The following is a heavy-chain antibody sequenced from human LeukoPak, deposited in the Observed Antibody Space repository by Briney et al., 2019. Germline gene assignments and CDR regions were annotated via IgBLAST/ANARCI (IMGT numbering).Heavy chain of an antibody. CDR3: ARAMIVVVITTLADY. V-gene: IGHV3-30-3*01. CDR2: ISYDGSNK. CDR1: GFTFSSYA. Sequence: GGSLRLSCAASGFTFSSYAMHWVRQAPGKGLEWVAVISYDGSNKYYADSVKGRFTISRDNSKNTLYLQMNSLRAEDTAVYYCARAMIVVVITTLADYWGQGTLVTVSS. J-gene: IGHJ4*02. D-gene: IGHD3-22*01.